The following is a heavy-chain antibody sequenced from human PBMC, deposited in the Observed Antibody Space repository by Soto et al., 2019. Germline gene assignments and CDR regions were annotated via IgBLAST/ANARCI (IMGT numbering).Heavy chain of an antibody. V-gene: IGHV4-59*01. CDR2: IYASGSP. CDR1: GGSISVYY. CDR3: AIGVGSSPPRY. Sequence: SETLSLTCTISGGSISVYYWSWVRQPPGHELEWIGYIYASGSPYYNPSLRSRVTISADTSKNQISLKLTSPTAADTAVYYCAIGVGSSPPRYWGRGTLVTV. D-gene: IGHD1-26*01. J-gene: IGHJ4*02.